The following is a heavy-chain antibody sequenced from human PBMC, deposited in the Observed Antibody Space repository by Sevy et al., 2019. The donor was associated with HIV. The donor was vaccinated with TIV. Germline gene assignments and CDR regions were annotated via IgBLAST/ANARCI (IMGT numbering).Heavy chain of an antibody. CDR1: GFTFSSYA. Sequence: GGSLRLSCAASGFTFSSYAMSWVRHAPGKGLEWVSAISGSGGSTYYADSVKGRFTISRDNSKNTLYLQMNSLRAEDTAVYYCAKHSGVVPAAIRYWGQGTLVTVSS. CDR3: AKHSGVVPAAIRY. V-gene: IGHV3-23*01. CDR2: ISGSGGST. D-gene: IGHD2-2*02. J-gene: IGHJ4*02.